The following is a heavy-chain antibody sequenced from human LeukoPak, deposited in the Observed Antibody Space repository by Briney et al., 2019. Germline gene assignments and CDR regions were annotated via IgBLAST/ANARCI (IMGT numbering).Heavy chain of an antibody. CDR2: INAGNGNT. D-gene: IGHD3-16*01. Sequence: ASVKVSCKTSGDIFTSYAMHWVRQAPGQRLEWMGWINAGNGNTKYSQKFQGRVTITRDTSASTAYMELSSLRSEDTAVYYCARIAGGYYYGMDVWGQGTTVTVSS. V-gene: IGHV1-3*01. CDR1: GDIFTSYA. J-gene: IGHJ6*02. CDR3: ARIAGGYYYGMDV.